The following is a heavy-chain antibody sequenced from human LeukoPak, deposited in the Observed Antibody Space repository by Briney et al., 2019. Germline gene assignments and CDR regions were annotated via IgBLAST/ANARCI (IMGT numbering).Heavy chain of an antibody. CDR1: GGSISSGSYY. Sequence: PSETLSLTCTVSGGSISSGSYYWSWIRQPAGTGLEWLGRISTSGSTNYNPSLKSRVTISVDTCKNQFSLKLSTVTAADTAVYYCARGFGDSYDLDYWGQGTLVTVSP. CDR2: ISTSGST. V-gene: IGHV4-61*02. J-gene: IGHJ4*02. D-gene: IGHD5-18*01. CDR3: ARGFGDSYDLDY.